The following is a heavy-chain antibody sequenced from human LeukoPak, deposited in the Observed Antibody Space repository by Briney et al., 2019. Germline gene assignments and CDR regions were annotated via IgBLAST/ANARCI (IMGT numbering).Heavy chain of an antibody. CDR2: IHHDGRI. CDR1: GGSIDSTNW. J-gene: IGHJ4*02. D-gene: IGHD3-16*02. Sequence: SETLSLTCDVSGGSIDSTNWWNWVRQPPGKGLEWIGEIHHDGRINYNPSLKSRVTLPVVKSKNQFSLRLNSVTAADTAMYYCARSHDHLWGNYPDYWGQGTLVTVSS. V-gene: IGHV4/OR15-8*01. CDR3: ARSHDHLWGNYPDY.